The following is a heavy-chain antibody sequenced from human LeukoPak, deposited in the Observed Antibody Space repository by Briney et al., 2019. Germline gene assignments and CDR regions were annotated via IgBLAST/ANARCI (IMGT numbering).Heavy chain of an antibody. CDR3: ARPLNGAYVF. Sequence: GESLKISCMGSGYSFSTYWIGWVRQMPGKGLEWMGIIYPGDSDTRYTPSFRGQVTISADKSISTAYLQWSSLKASDTAMYYCARPLNGAYVFWGQGTLVTVSS. CDR2: IYPGDSDT. CDR1: GYSFSTYW. D-gene: IGHD2-8*01. V-gene: IGHV5-51*01. J-gene: IGHJ4*02.